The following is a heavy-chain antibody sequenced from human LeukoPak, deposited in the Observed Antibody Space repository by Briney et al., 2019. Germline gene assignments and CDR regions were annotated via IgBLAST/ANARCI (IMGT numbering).Heavy chain of an antibody. CDR3: ASYYYDSSGYWFDP. CDR2: IYYSGIT. D-gene: IGHD3-22*01. V-gene: IGHV4-39*01. J-gene: IGHJ5*02. Sequence: KPSATLSLTCTVSGGSISSSSYYWGWIRQPPGKGLEWIGSIYYSGITYYNPSLKTRVTISVDTSKNQFSLKLSSVTAADTAVYYCASYYYDSSGYWFDPWGQGTLVTVSS. CDR1: GGSISSSSYY.